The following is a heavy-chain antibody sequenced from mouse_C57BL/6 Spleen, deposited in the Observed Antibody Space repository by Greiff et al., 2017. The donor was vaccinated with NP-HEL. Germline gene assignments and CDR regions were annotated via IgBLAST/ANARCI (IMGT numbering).Heavy chain of an antibody. V-gene: IGHV1-50*01. CDR1: GYTFTSYW. D-gene: IGHD2-2*01. Sequence: QVQLQQPGAELVKPGASVKLSCKASGYTFTSYWMQWVKQRPGQGLEWIGEIDPSDSYTNYNQKFKGKATLTVDTSSSTAYMQLSSLTSEDSGVCYGERGGYGGEDYWGQGTSVTVSS. J-gene: IGHJ4*01. CDR3: ERGGYGGEDY. CDR2: IDPSDSYT.